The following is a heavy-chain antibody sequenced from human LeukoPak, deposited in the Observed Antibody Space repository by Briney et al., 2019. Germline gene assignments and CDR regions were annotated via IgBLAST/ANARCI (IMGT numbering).Heavy chain of an antibody. J-gene: IGHJ4*02. V-gene: IGHV4-4*07. Sequence: SETLSLTCTVSGGSISGYYWSWIRQPAGKGLEWIGRIYTSGSTNYNPSLKSRVTMSVDTSKNQFSLKLSSVTAADTAVYYCARDGVDSSGWTRHEYYFDYWGQGTLVTVSS. CDR3: ARDGVDSSGWTRHEYYFDY. CDR2: IYTSGST. D-gene: IGHD6-19*01. CDR1: GGSISGYY.